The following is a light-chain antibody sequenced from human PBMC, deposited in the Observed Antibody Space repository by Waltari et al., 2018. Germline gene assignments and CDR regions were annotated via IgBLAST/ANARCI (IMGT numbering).Light chain of an antibody. CDR1: HSVNWY. CDR3: QQRRNWPLT. V-gene: IGKV3-11*01. CDR2: DAS. J-gene: IGKJ4*01. Sequence: EIVLTQSQATLSLSPGQRATLSCRASHSVNWYLAWYQQRPGQAPRLLIYDASNRATGIPARFSGSESETDFTLTISSLEPEDSAVYYCQQRRNWPLTFGGGTKVEIK.